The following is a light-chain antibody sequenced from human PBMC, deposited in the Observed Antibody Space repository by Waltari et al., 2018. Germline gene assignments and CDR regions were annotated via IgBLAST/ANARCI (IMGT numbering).Light chain of an antibody. CDR3: CSYAGTYTYV. V-gene: IGLV2-23*02. CDR2: EVS. Sequence: QSALTQPASVSGSPGQPTTISCTGPSNDVGSYNVATWYQQHPGKAPKLMIFEVSKRPSGVSNRFSGSKSGNTASLTISGLQAEDEADYYCCSYAGTYTYVFGTGTMVTVL. CDR1: SNDVGSYNV. J-gene: IGLJ1*01.